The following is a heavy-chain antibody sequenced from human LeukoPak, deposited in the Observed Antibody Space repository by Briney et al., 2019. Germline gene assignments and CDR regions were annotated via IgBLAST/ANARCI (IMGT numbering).Heavy chain of an antibody. Sequence: GGSLRLSCAASGFTFSSYAMSWVRQAPGKGLEWVSAISGSGGSTYYADSVKGRFTISRDNSKNTLYLQMNSLRAEDTAVYYCAKGQDFPNGVAPFDYWGQGTLVTVSS. V-gene: IGHV3-23*01. D-gene: IGHD2-15*01. CDR3: AKGQDFPNGVAPFDY. CDR2: ISGSGGST. CDR1: GFTFSSYA. J-gene: IGHJ4*02.